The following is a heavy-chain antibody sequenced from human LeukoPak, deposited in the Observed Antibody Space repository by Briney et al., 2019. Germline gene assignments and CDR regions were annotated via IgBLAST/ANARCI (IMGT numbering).Heavy chain of an antibody. Sequence: GGSLRLSCAASGFTFSSYSMNWVRQAPGKGLEWVSSISSSSSYIYYADSVKGRFTISRDNAKNSLYLQMNSLRAEDTAVYYCARDGDYDDSSVPGYWGQGTLVTVSS. J-gene: IGHJ4*02. CDR3: ARDGDYDDSSVPGY. CDR2: ISSSSSYI. V-gene: IGHV3-21*01. D-gene: IGHD3-22*01. CDR1: GFTFSSYS.